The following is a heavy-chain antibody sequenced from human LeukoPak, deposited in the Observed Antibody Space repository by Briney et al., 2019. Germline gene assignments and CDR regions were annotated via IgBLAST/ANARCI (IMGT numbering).Heavy chain of an antibody. V-gene: IGHV4-4*02. CDR3: TRGGELMNF. D-gene: IGHD1-26*01. J-gene: IGHJ4*02. CDR1: GGSIGSRNW. CDR2: IYQSGSS. Sequence: PSETLSLTCAVSGGSIGSRNWWSWVRQPPGKGLQWIGEIYQSGSSIYNPSLRSRVTMSVDKSKDQLSLKLSSVTAADTAVYYCTRGGELMNFWGQGTLVTVSS.